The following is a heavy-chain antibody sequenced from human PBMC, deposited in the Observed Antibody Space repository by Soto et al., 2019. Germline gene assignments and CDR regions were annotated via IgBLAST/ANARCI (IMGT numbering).Heavy chain of an antibody. CDR1: GGSISSGGYS. D-gene: IGHD2-2*02. CDR3: ARGGYCSSTSCYRVRWFDP. J-gene: IGHJ5*02. V-gene: IGHV4-30-2*01. CDR2: IYHSGST. Sequence: PSETLSLTCAVSGGSISSGGYSWSWIRQPPGKGLEWIGYIYHSGSTYYNPSLKSRVTISVDRSKNQFSLKLSSVTAADTAVYYCARGGYCSSTSCYRVRWFDPWGQGTLVTVSS.